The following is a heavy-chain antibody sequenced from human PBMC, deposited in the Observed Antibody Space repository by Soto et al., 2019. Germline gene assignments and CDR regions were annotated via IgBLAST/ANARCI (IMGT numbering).Heavy chain of an antibody. D-gene: IGHD3-3*01. V-gene: IGHV1-8*01. J-gene: IGHJ4*02. Sequence: QVQLVQSGAEVKKPGASVKVSCKASGYTFTSYDISWVRQATGQGLEWMGWMSPSSGTTGCVQKFQGRVTVTRDTSISTAYMEVTSLTSEDTAVYYCARTIFGVATYYFDYWGQGTLVTVSS. CDR2: MSPSSGTT. CDR1: GYTFTSYD. CDR3: ARTIFGVATYYFDY.